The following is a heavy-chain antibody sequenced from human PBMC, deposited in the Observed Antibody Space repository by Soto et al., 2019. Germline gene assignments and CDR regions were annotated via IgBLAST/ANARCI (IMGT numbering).Heavy chain of an antibody. CDR3: ARGQGAAAGHSNFDY. J-gene: IGHJ4*02. CDR1: GGSISGTTYS. CDR2: IYDSGNT. D-gene: IGHD6-13*01. V-gene: IGHV4-30-2*01. Sequence: HLQLQESGSGLVKPSQTLSLTCAVSGGSISGTTYSWSWIRQPPGKGLEWIGYIYDSGNTYYNPSLKSQFSISVDRSKNQFSLKLSSVTAADTAVYYCARGQGAAAGHSNFDYWGQGALVTVSS.